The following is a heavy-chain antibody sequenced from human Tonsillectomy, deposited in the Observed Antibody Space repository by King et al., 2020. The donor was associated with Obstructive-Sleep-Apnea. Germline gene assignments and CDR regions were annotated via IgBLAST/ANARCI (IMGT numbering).Heavy chain of an antibody. J-gene: IGHJ4*02. CDR3: ARDRANSGRGAPFDY. D-gene: IGHD1-26*01. V-gene: IGHV3-30*04. CDR1: GFTFRSYA. Sequence: VHLVESGGGVVQPGRSLRLSCASSGFTFRSYAMHWVRQAPVKGLECVALISYDGSTTYYADSVKGRFTISRDNSKNTLYLQMNGLRAEDTAVYYCARDRANSGRGAPFDYWGQGTLVTVSS. CDR2: ISYDGSTT.